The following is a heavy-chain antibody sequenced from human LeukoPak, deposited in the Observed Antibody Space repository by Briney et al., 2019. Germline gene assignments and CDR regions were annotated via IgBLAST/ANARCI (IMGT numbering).Heavy chain of an antibody. V-gene: IGHV4-39*07. CDR3: ARGGQWPTFDY. J-gene: IGHJ4*02. CDR2: IYYSGST. D-gene: IGHD6-19*01. Sequence: SETLSLTCTVSGGSISSSSYYWGWIRQPPGKGLEWIGSIYYSGSTYYNPSLKSRVTISVDTSKNQFSLKLSSVTAADTAVYYCARGGQWPTFDYWGQGTLVTVSS. CDR1: GGSISSSSYY.